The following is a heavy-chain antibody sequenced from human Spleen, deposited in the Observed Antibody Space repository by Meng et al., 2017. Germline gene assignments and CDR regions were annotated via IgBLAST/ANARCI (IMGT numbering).Heavy chain of an antibody. CDR3: AGEVRRGWFEP. V-gene: IGHV1-46*01. CDR2: SNPYGGST. CDR1: GYNVVKIY. J-gene: IGHJ5*02. Sequence: QGQLVRSGAEVKRPGASVKVYGKASGYNVVKIYMHWVGREPGQGLEWMGISNPYGGSTNYAEKLQEGVSRTSDTSTNTVYMELSGRGLQDTAVYYCAGEVRRGWFEPWGQGTLVTVSS. D-gene: IGHD3-10*01.